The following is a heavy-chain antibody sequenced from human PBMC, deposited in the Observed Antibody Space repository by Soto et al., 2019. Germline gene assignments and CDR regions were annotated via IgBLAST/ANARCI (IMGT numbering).Heavy chain of an antibody. CDR2: ISAYNGNT. D-gene: IGHD3-16*02. J-gene: IGHJ6*02. Sequence: GASVKVSCKASGYTFTSYGISWVRQAPGQGLEWMGWISAYNGNTNYAQKLQGRVTMTTDTSTSTAYMELRSLRSDDTAVYYCARSYDYVWGSYRQKPYYYYGMDVWGQGTTVTVSS. CDR1: GYTFTSYG. V-gene: IGHV1-18*01. CDR3: ARSYDYVWGSYRQKPYYYYGMDV.